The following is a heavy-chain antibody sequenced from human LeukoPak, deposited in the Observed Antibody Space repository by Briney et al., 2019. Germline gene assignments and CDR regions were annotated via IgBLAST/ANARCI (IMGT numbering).Heavy chain of an antibody. Sequence: GGSLRLSCAASGFTFSSYSMNWVRQAPGKGLEWVSSISSSSSYIYYADSVKGRFTISRDNAKNSLYLQMNSLRAEDTAVYYCARVRGYDDYYYRMDVWGQGTTVTVSS. D-gene: IGHD5-12*01. CDR3: ARVRGYDDYYYRMDV. CDR2: ISSSSSYI. V-gene: IGHV3-21*01. J-gene: IGHJ6*02. CDR1: GFTFSSYS.